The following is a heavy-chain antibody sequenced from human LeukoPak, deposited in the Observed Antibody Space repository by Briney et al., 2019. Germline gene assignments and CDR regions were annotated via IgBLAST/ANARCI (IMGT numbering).Heavy chain of an antibody. CDR3: ATFGKVPGANRLLWFAQYFQH. J-gene: IGHJ1*01. CDR2: FDPEDGET. Sequence: ASVKVSCKVSGYTLTELSMHWVRQAPGKGLEWMGGFDPEDGETIYAQKFQGRVTMTEDTSTDTAYMELSSLRSEDTAVYYCATFGKVPGANRLLWFAQYFQHWGQGTLVTVSS. V-gene: IGHV1-24*01. CDR1: GYTLTELS. D-gene: IGHD3-10*01.